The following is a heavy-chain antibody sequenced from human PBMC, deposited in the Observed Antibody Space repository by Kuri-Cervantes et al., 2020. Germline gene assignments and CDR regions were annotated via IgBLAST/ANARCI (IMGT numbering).Heavy chain of an antibody. V-gene: IGHV1-46*02. CDR2: INPSGGST. CDR3: ARDPCGGDCYSGDAFDI. D-gene: IGHD2-21*02. J-gene: IGHJ3*02. CDR1: GYTFNSYH. Sequence: ASVKVSCKASGYTFNSYHIRWVRQAPGQGLEWLGIINPSGGSTSYAQKFQGRVTMTRDTPTSTFYMEVSSLRSEDTAVYYCARDPCGGDCYSGDAFDIWGQGTMVTVSS.